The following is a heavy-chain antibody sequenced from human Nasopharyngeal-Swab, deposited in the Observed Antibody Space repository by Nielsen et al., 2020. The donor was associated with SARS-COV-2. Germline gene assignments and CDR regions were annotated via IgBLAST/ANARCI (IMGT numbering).Heavy chain of an antibody. V-gene: IGHV3-53*05. Sequence: GESLKISCAASGFTVSSNYMSWVRQAPGKGLEWVSVIYSGGSTYYADSVKGRFTISRDNAKNSLYLQMNSLRAEDTALYYCVRGYSYGLRDYFDYWDQGTLVTVSS. J-gene: IGHJ4*02. D-gene: IGHD5-18*01. CDR3: VRGYSYGLRDYFDY. CDR2: IYSGGST. CDR1: GFTVSSNY.